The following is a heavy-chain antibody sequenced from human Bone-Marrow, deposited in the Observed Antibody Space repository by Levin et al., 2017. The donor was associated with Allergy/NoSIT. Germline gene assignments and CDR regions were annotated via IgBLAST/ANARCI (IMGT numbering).Heavy chain of an antibody. CDR1: GGSMDFYY. J-gene: IGHJ5*02. V-gene: IGHV4-59*08. CDR2: ISHSGKT. CDR3: AGHGISGAGFVIDP. D-gene: IGHD6-13*01. Sequence: SETLSLTCSVSGGSMDFYYWNWIRQPPGRGLEWIGYISHSGKTHYNPSLKSRLTMSVDMSKKEFSLKLSSVTAAAPAVYFCAGHGISGAGFVIDPWGQGTLVTVSS.